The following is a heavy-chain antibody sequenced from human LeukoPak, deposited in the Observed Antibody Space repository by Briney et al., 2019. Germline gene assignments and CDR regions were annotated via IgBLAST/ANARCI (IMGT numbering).Heavy chain of an antibody. CDR2: IIPILGIA. Sequence: SVKVSCKASGGTFSSYAISWLRQAPGQGLEWMGRIIPILGIANYAQKFQGRVTITADKSTSTAYMELSSLRSEDTAVYYCARDPGFWESLTDPYYFDYWGQGTLVTVSS. CDR1: GGTFSSYA. D-gene: IGHD3-10*01. CDR3: ARDPGFWESLTDPYYFDY. J-gene: IGHJ4*02. V-gene: IGHV1-69*04.